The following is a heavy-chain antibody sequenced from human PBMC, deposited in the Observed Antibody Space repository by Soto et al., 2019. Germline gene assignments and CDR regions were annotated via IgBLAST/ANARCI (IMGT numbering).Heavy chain of an antibody. J-gene: IGHJ5*02. V-gene: IGHV4-39*01. Sequence: QLQLQESGPGLVKPSETLSLTCTVSGGSISSSSYYWGWIRQPPGKGLEWIGRIYYSGSTYYNPSRKSRVTISLDTSKNQFSLKLSSVTAADTAVYYCATSNWFDPWGQGTLVTVSS. CDR3: ATSNWFDP. CDR2: IYYSGST. CDR1: GGSISSSSYY.